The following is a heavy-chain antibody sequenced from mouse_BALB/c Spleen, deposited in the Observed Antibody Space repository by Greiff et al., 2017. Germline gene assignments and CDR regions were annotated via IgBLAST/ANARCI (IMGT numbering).Heavy chain of an antibody. V-gene: IGHV1-5*01. CDR1: GYTFTSYW. D-gene: IGHD2-1*01. Sequence: VHVKQSGTVLARPGASVKMSCKASGYTFTSYWMHWVKQRPGQGLEWIGAIYPGNSDTSYNQKFKGKAKLTAVTSTSTAYMELSSLTNEDSAVYYCTRFYYGNYDYWGQGTTLTVSS. J-gene: IGHJ2*01. CDR3: TRFYYGNYDY. CDR2: IYPGNSDT.